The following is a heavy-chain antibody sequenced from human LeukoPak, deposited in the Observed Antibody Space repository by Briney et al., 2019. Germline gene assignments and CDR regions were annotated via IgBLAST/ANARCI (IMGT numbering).Heavy chain of an antibody. CDR3: ARADGSGSPPLGY. D-gene: IGHD3-10*01. Sequence: PGGSLRLSCAASGFTFDDYAMHWVRQAPGKGLEWVSGISWNSGRIGYADSVKGRFTISRDNAKNSLYLQMNSLRAEDTALYHCARADGSGSPPLGYWGQGTLVTVSS. CDR1: GFTFDDYA. V-gene: IGHV3-9*01. CDR2: ISWNSGRI. J-gene: IGHJ4*02.